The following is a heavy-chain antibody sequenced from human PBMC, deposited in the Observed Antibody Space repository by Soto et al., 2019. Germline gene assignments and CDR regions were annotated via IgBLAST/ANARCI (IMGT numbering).Heavy chain of an antibody. V-gene: IGHV4-4*02. CDR3: ASRDPGTSVDY. D-gene: IGHD1-7*01. J-gene: IGHJ4*02. CDR1: GGSFTSNNW. Sequence: SETLSLTCAVSGGSFTSNNWWTWVRQPPGQGLEWIGEIYRTGSTNYNPSLKGRVTISLDKSENQFSLKVTSLTAADTAVYYCASRDPGTSVDYWGQGTLVPVSS. CDR2: IYRTGST.